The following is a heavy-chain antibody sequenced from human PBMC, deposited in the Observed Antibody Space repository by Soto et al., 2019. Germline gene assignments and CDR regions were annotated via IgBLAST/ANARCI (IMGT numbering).Heavy chain of an antibody. D-gene: IGHD6-19*01. CDR2: ISNDGTNK. Sequence: GGSLRLSCAASGFTFSEYDMHWVRQAPGKGLEWVAIISNDGTNKDYADSVKGRFTISRDNFKDTLYLQMNSLRNEDTAVYYCAKDKGITVQKHYFDYWGQGT. J-gene: IGHJ4*02. CDR3: AKDKGITVQKHYFDY. V-gene: IGHV3-30*18. CDR1: GFTFSEYD.